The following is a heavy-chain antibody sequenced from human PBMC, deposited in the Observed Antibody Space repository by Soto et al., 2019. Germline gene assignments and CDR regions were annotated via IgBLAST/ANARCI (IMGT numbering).Heavy chain of an antibody. CDR2: IFPGDSDT. CDR1: GYSFGAYW. J-gene: IGHJ4*02. Sequence: GESLKISCQGSGYSFGAYWIGWVRQVPGKGLEWMGIIFPGDSDTRYRASFQGRVTISVDRSINTAYLQWSSLKASDTAMYFCGRGRIIGTPPDYWGQGTQVTVSS. V-gene: IGHV5-51*01. D-gene: IGHD1-7*01. CDR3: GRGRIIGTPPDY.